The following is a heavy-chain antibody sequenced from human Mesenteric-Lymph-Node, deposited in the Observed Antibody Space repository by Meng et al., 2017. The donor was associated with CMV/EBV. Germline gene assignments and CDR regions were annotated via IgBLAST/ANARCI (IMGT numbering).Heavy chain of an antibody. Sequence: ASAKVSCKASGYMFSNYYVHWVRQAPGQGLEWMGIINPNNGFTNYAQKFQGRVTMTRDTSTSTVYMDLSRLKSDDTAVYYCARDPVDLSAFGNNWFDPWGQGTLVTVSS. CDR2: INPNNGFT. V-gene: IGHV1-46*01. J-gene: IGHJ5*02. CDR3: ARDPVDLSAFGNNWFDP. CDR1: GYMFSNYY. D-gene: IGHD3-3*02.